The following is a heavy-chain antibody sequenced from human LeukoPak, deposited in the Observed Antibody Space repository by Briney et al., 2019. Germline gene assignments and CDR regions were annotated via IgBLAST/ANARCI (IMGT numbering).Heavy chain of an antibody. V-gene: IGHV4-59*01. CDR3: ARVDSSVVDTAMGNAFDI. CDR1: GGSISSYY. J-gene: IGHJ3*02. Sequence: PSETLSLTCTVSGGSISSYYWSWIRQPPGKGLEWIGYIYYSGSTNYNPFLKSRVTISVDTSKNQFSLKLSSVTAADTAVYYCARVDSSVVDTAMGNAFDIWGQGTMVTVSS. CDR2: IYYSGST. D-gene: IGHD5-18*01.